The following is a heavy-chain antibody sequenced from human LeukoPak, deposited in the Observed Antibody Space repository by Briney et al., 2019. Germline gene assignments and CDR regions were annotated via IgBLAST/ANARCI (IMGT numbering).Heavy chain of an antibody. V-gene: IGHV3-74*01. D-gene: IGHD6-19*01. J-gene: IGHJ6*03. CDR1: GFTFSSYW. Sequence: GGSLRLSCAASGFTFSSYWMHWVRHAPGKGLVWVSRINSDGSSTNYADSVKGRFTISRDNAKNTLYLQMNSLRAEDTAVYYCARDHLSSGSSPNYYYYYYMDVWGKGTTVTVSS. CDR3: ARDHLSSGSSPNYYYYYYMDV. CDR2: INSDGSST.